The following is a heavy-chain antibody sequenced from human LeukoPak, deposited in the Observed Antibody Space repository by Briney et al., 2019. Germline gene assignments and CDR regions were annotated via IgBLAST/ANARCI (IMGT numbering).Heavy chain of an antibody. V-gene: IGHV3-64D*06. D-gene: IGHD4-17*01. CDR2: ISSNGGST. J-gene: IGHJ4*02. CDR1: GFTFSSYA. CDR3: VKDYGDYWSSFDY. Sequence: GGSLRLSCSASGFTFSSYAMHWVRQAPGKGLEYVSAISSNGGSTYYADSVKGRFTISRDNSKNTLYLQMSSLRAEDTAVYYCVKDYGDYWSSFDYWGRGTLVTVSS.